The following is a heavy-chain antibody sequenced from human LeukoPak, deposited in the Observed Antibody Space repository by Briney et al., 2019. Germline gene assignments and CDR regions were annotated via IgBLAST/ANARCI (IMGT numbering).Heavy chain of an antibody. Sequence: SETLSLTCAVYGGSFSGYYWSWIRQPPGKGLEWIGEINHSGSTNYNPSLKSRVTISVDTSKNQFSLKLSSVTAADTAVYYCARSLILGDFYVDYWGQGTLVTVSS. CDR2: INHSGST. CDR3: ARSLILGDFYVDY. J-gene: IGHJ4*02. CDR1: GGSFSGYY. D-gene: IGHD1-26*01. V-gene: IGHV4-34*01.